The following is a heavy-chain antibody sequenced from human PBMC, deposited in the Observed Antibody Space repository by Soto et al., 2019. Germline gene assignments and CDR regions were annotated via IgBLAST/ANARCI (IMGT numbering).Heavy chain of an antibody. CDR1: GYTFTDYY. Sequence: QVQLVQSGAEVKKPGASVKVSCTASGYTFTDYYIHWVRQAPGQGLEWMGIINPTDGSTSYPQKFQDRVTMTRDTSTGSVYLELSSLTSEDTAIYYCARDPRGTASRFDYWGQGTLVTVSS. D-gene: IGHD3-16*01. CDR3: ARDPRGTASRFDY. CDR2: INPTDGST. V-gene: IGHV1-46*01. J-gene: IGHJ4*02.